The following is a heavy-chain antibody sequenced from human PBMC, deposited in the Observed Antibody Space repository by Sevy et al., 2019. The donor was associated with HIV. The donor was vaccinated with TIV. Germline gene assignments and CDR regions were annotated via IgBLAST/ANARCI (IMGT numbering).Heavy chain of an antibody. Sequence: SEILSLTCTVSGGSISSGGYYWSWIRQHPGKGLESIGYIYDSGSTYDNSSLKSRVTISVDTSKNQFSLKLSSVTAADTAVYYCARGAGYDSSGYYDYWGQGTLVTVSS. CDR1: GGSISSGGYY. V-gene: IGHV4-31*03. D-gene: IGHD3-22*01. CDR3: ARGAGYDSSGYYDY. CDR2: IYDSGST. J-gene: IGHJ4*02.